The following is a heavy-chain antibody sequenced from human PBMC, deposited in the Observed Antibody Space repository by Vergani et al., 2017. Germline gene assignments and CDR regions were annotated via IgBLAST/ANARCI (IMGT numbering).Heavy chain of an antibody. Sequence: EVQLLHSGGGVIQPGGSVRLSCAASGFTFSACPMTWVRQAPGKGLEWVSSISARYPSTYYADSVKGRFTISRDNSKNTVYLQMNSLKAEDRATYYCAREERSNTAPFVGDWGQGALVTV. J-gene: IGHJ4*02. CDR2: ISARYPST. V-gene: IGHV3-23*01. D-gene: IGHD2/OR15-2a*01. CDR3: AREERSNTAPFVGD. CDR1: GFTFSACP.